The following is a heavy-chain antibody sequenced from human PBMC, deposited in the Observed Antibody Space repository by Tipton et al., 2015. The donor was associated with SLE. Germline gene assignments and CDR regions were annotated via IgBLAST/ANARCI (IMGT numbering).Heavy chain of an antibody. V-gene: IGHV4-39*07. CDR2: IYYSGTT. J-gene: IGHJ5*02. CDR3: ARAGVDRDFWSGYYSRTFDP. CDR1: GGSISSSSYY. Sequence: TLSLTCTVSGGSISSSSYYWGWIRQPPGKGLVWIGPIYYSGTTYYNPSLKSRVTISLDTSKNQFSLKLSSVTAADTAVYYCARAGVDRDFWSGYYSRTFDPWGQGTLVTVSS. D-gene: IGHD3-3*01.